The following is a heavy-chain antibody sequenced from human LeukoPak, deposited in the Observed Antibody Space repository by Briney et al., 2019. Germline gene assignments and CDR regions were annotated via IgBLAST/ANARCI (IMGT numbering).Heavy chain of an antibody. D-gene: IGHD6-19*01. CDR1: GYTFTGYY. Sequence: ASVKVSCKASGYTFTGYYMHWVRQAPGQGLEWMGWINPNSGGTNYAQKFQGRVTMTRDTSISTAYMELSRLRSDDTAVYYCARVRVAVAGTWGSGYYYYGMDVWGQGTTVTVSS. V-gene: IGHV1-2*02. CDR2: INPNSGGT. J-gene: IGHJ6*02. CDR3: ARVRVAVAGTWGSGYYYYGMDV.